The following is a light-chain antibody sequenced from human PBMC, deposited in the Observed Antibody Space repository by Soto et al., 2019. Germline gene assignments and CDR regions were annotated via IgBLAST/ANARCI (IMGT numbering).Light chain of an antibody. Sequence: QSVLTQPPSVSAAPGQKVTISCSGSSSNIGNNYVSWYQQLPGTAPKLLIYDNNKRPSGSPDRFSGSKSGTSATLGITGVQAGDEADYYCGTWDSSLSAVVFGGGTKLTVL. CDR2: DNN. CDR1: SSNIGNNY. V-gene: IGLV1-51*01. CDR3: GTWDSSLSAVV. J-gene: IGLJ2*01.